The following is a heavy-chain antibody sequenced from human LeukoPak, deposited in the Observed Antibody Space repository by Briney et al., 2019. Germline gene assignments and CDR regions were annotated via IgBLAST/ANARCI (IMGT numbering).Heavy chain of an antibody. CDR1: GGSLSSHY. Sequence: SEALSLTCTVSGGSLSSHYWSWIRQPPGKGLEWIGYIYYSGSTNYNPSLKSRVTISVDTSKNQFSLKLSSVTAADTAVYYCARSFRGVSNFDYWGQGTLVTVSS. CDR2: IYYSGST. J-gene: IGHJ4*02. V-gene: IGHV4-59*08. D-gene: IGHD3-10*01. CDR3: ARSFRGVSNFDY.